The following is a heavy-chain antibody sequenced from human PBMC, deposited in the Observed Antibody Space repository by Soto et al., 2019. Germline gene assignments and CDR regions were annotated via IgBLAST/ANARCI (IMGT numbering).Heavy chain of an antibody. CDR1: GFIFGDYA. CDR3: ARARSDF. J-gene: IGHJ4*02. V-gene: IGHV3-49*03. Sequence: EVQLVESGGGLVHPGGSLRLSCTTSGFIFGDYAMSWFRQAPGKGLEWVGFIAAKAYGGATEYAESVKGRFIISRDDSHSIASLQMPSLRTEDTAVYYCARARSDFWGQGTLVTVSS. CDR2: IAAKAYGGAT.